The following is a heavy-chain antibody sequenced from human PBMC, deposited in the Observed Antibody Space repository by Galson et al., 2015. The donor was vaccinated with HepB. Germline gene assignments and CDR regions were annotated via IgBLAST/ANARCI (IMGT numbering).Heavy chain of an antibody. J-gene: IGHJ3*02. CDR3: TTRGFGHDAFDI. V-gene: IGHV3-15*01. D-gene: IGHD3-3*01. Sequence: LRLSCAASGFTFSNAWMSWVRQAPGKGLEWVGRIKSKTDGGTTDYAAPVKGRFTISRDDSKNTLYLQMNSLKTEDTAVYYCTTRGFGHDAFDIWGQGTMVTVSS. CDR2: IKSKTDGGTT. CDR1: GFTFSNAW.